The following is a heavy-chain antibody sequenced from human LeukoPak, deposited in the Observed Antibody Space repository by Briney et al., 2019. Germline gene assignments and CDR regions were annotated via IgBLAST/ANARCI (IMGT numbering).Heavy chain of an antibody. CDR3: SRDYYDSSGYYNY. Sequence: GGSLRLSCAASGFTVSSNYMSWVRQAPGKGLEWVSVIYSGGSTYYADSVKGRFTISRDNSKNTLYLQMNSLRAEDTAVYYCSRDYYDSSGYYNYWGQGTLVTVSS. CDR2: IYSGGST. CDR1: GFTVSSNY. V-gene: IGHV3-66*01. J-gene: IGHJ4*02. D-gene: IGHD3-22*01.